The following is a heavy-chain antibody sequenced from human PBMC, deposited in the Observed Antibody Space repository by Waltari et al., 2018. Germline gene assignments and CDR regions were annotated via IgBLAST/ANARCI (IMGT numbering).Heavy chain of an antibody. CDR2: VKSTTEGGTT. V-gene: IGHV3-15*01. Sequence: EVQLVESGGGLVKPGGSLRLSCAASGFTFSCAGMSWVRQAPGKGLEWVGRVKSTTEGGTTDYAAPVKGRFTISRDDSKNTLYVQMNSLKNEDTAVYYCSTDSIGVAVDYWGQGTLVSVSS. J-gene: IGHJ4*02. CDR3: STDSIGVAVDY. D-gene: IGHD6-19*01. CDR1: GFTFSCAG.